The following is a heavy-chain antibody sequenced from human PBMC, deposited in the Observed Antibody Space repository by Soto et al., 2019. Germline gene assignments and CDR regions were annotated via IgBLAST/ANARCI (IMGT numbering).Heavy chain of an antibody. D-gene: IGHD3-10*01. Sequence: ASVKVSCKASGYTFTSYGISWVRQAPGQGLEWMGWINPNSGGTNYAQKFQGRVTMTRDTSISTAYMELSRLKSDDTAVYYCARAMWFGELTIDYWGQGTLVTVSS. CDR2: INPNSGGT. CDR3: ARAMWFGELTIDY. J-gene: IGHJ4*02. V-gene: IGHV1-2*02. CDR1: GYTFTSYG.